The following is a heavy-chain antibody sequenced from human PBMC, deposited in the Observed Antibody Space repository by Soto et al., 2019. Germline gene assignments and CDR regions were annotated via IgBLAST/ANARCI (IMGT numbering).Heavy chain of an antibody. CDR2: IRGRGVIK. J-gene: IGHJ5*02. V-gene: IGHV3-23*01. D-gene: IGHD3-10*01. CDR3: AKYVTSMVRVVLPSP. Sequence: EVQLLQSGGGWVQPGGSLRLSCAASGFTFSNYAMAWVRQAPGKGLGWVSSIRGRGVIKYYADSVQGRFTISRDNSNNTLSVQMKSLRVEDTAIYYCAKYVTSMVRVVLPSPWGQGILVTVSS. CDR1: GFTFSNYA.